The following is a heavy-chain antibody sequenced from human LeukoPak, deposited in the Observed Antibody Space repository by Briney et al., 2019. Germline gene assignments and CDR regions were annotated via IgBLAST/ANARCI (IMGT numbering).Heavy chain of an antibody. V-gene: IGHV4-34*01. CDR1: GGSFSGYY. CDR3: AAGYYYDSSGYYPLDY. J-gene: IGHJ4*02. CDR2: NNHSGST. Sequence: PSETLSLTCAVYGGSFSGYYWSWIRQPPGKGLEWIGENNHSGSTNYNPSLKSRVTISVDTSKNQFSLKLSSVTAADTAVYYCAAGYYYDSSGYYPLDYWGQGTLVTVSS. D-gene: IGHD3-22*01.